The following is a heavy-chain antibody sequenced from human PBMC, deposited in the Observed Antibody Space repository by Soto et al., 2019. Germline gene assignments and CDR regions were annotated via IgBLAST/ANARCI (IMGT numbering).Heavy chain of an antibody. CDR2: ISGTGDTT. D-gene: IGHD3-16*01. CDR1: GFFFSDYY. J-gene: IGHJ6*02. CDR3: ASGGGQIYYSGMDV. Sequence: GGSLRLSCEASGFFFSDYYMSWIRQAPGKGLETFCYISGTGDTTSYADSVKGRFTISRDNAKNSLFLHLNSLSAGDTAVYYCASGGGQIYYSGMDVWGQGTTVTVSS. V-gene: IGHV3-11*01.